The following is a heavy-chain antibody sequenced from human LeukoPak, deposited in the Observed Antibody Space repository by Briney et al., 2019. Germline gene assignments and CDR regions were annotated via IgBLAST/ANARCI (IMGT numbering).Heavy chain of an antibody. CDR3: ARESKYSGYPFDY. CDR2: VNGDGSGT. J-gene: IGHJ4*02. D-gene: IGHD5-12*01. CDR1: GFTFSSYW. V-gene: IGHV3-74*01. Sequence: GGSLRLSCAASGFTFSSYWMHWVRQAPGKGLVWVSRVNGDGSGTTYADSVKGRFTISRDNAKNTLYLQMNSLRAEDTAVYYCARESKYSGYPFDYWGQGTLVTVSS.